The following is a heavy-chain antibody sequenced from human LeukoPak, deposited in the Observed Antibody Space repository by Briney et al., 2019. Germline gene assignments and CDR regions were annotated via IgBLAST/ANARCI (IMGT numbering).Heavy chain of an antibody. J-gene: IGHJ5*02. CDR3: ARDGGITGTNWFDL. D-gene: IGHD1-20*01. Sequence: ASVKISCKASGYTFTSYGISWVRQAPGQGLEWMGWISAYNGNTNYAQKLQGRVTMTTDTSTSTAYMELRSLRSEDTAVYYCARDGGITGTNWFDLWGQGTLVTVSS. CDR1: GYTFTSYG. V-gene: IGHV1-18*01. CDR2: ISAYNGNT.